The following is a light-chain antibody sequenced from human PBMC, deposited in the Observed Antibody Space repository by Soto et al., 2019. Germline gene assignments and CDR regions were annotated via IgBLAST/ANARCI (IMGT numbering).Light chain of an antibody. Sequence: QSVLTQPRSVSGSPGQSVTLSCTGTSNDVGGYNYVSWYQQYPSKAPTLMIYDVGKRPSGVPDRFSGSKSGNTASLIISGLQAEDEADYYCCSYAGSYSLVFGGGTKLTVL. V-gene: IGLV2-11*01. CDR1: SNDVGGYNY. J-gene: IGLJ2*01. CDR3: CSYAGSYSLV. CDR2: DVG.